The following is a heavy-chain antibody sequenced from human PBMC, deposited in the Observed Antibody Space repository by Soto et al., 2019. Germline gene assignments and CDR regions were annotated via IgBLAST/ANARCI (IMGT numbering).Heavy chain of an antibody. CDR3: ARDRGWYYDFWSGYSGMDV. V-gene: IGHV3-11*06. CDR2: ISSSSSYT. CDR1: GFTFSDYY. J-gene: IGHJ6*02. Sequence: KTGGSLRLSCAASGFTFSDYYMSWIRQAPGKGLEWVSYISSSSSYTNYADSVKGRFTISRDNAKNSLYLQMNSLRAEDTAVYYCARDRGWYYDFWSGYSGMDVWGQGTTVTVSS. D-gene: IGHD3-3*01.